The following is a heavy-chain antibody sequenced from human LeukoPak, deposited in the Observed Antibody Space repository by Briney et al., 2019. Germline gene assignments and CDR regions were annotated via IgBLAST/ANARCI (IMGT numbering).Heavy chain of an antibody. CDR2: IYYSGST. D-gene: IGHD2/OR15-2a*01. V-gene: IGHV4-30-4*08. Sequence: KPSETLSLTCAVYGGYFSGFYWTWIRQPPGKGLEWIGYIYYSGSTYYNPSLKSRVTISVDTSKNQFSLKLSSVTAADTAVYYCARRILEGYFDYWGQGTLVTVSS. CDR3: ARRILEGYFDY. CDR1: GGYFSGFY. J-gene: IGHJ4*02.